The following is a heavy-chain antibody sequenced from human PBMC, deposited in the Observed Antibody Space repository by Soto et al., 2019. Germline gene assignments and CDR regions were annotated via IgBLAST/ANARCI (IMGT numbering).Heavy chain of an antibody. V-gene: IGHV3-30-3*01. CDR1: GFTFRNYA. CDR3: ARGDREDILVVVGATPGTYGIDI. J-gene: IGHJ6*02. CDR2: IAYDGSNA. Sequence: GGSLRLSCAASGFTFRNYAMHWVRQAPGKGLECLAVIAYDGSNAFYRDSVKGRFTISRDNSKNTLYLHTNSLRSEDTGVYYCARGDREDILVVVGATPGTYGIDIWGQGTTVTVSS. D-gene: IGHD2-15*01.